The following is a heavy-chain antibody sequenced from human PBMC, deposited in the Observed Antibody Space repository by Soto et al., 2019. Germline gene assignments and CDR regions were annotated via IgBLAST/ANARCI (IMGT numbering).Heavy chain of an antibody. CDR3: AGGLYGDPRDYFQY. V-gene: IGHV3-48*01. J-gene: IGHJ1*01. CDR2: ISSSSTTI. D-gene: IGHD4-17*01. Sequence: EVQLVESGGGLVQPGGSLRLSCAASGFTFSTYSMNWVRQAPGKGLEWVSYISSSSTTIYYADSVKGRFTISRDNAKNSLYLQMNSLRAADTAVYYCAGGLYGDPRDYFQYWGQGTLVTVSS. CDR1: GFTFSTYS.